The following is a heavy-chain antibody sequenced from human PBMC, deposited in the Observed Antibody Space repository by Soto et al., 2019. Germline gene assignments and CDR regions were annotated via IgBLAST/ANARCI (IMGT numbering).Heavy chain of an antibody. CDR3: ARDFDQGSFDY. V-gene: IGHV1-3*04. Sequence: QVHLVQSGAEVKKPGASVKLSCEASGYTFTRYTLHWVRQAPGQRLEWMGWINTDNGNTGYSQKFQGRVTVVRDTSARIVYMELSSLMSGDTAVYYCARDFDQGSFDYWGQGTLVTVSS. CDR2: INTDNGNT. CDR1: GYTFTRYT. D-gene: IGHD2-2*01. J-gene: IGHJ4*02.